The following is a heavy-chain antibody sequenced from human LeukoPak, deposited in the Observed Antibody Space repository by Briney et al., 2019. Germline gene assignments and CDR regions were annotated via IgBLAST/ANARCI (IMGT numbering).Heavy chain of an antibody. CDR2: IYYSGST. CDR1: GGSISSGGYY. D-gene: IGHD5-12*01. CDR3: ARLSVFGYDDTSYFDY. J-gene: IGHJ4*02. V-gene: IGHV4-61*08. Sequence: SETLSLTCTVSGGSISSGGYYWSWIRQHPGKGLEWIGYIYYSGSTNYNPSLKSRVTISVDTSKNQFSLKLSSVTAADTAVYYCARLSVFGYDDTSYFDYWGQGTLVTVSS.